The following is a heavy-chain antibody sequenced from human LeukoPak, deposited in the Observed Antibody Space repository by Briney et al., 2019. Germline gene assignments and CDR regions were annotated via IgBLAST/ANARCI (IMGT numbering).Heavy chain of an antibody. D-gene: IGHD5-12*01. J-gene: IGHJ4*02. CDR3: ARGGSSGYDFDY. CDR1: GYTFSAYA. CDR2: SNADNGNT. V-gene: IGHV1-3*02. Sequence: ASVKVSCKASGYTFSAYAIHWVRQAPGQRPEWMGWSNADNGNTKYSQEFQGRVTISRDTSASTVYMELYSLRSGDMAVYYCARGGSSGYDFDYWGQGTLVTVSS.